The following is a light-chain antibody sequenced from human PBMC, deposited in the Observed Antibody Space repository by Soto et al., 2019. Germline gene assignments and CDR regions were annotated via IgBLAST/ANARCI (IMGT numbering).Light chain of an antibody. CDR2: DVA. J-gene: IGLJ1*01. V-gene: IGLV2-23*02. CDR1: SSVVGSYNL. CDR3: CSYAGTTTYYV. Sequence: QSVLTQPAAVSGSPGQSITISCTGTSSVVGSYNLVSWYQHHPGKAPKLMIYDVAKRPSGVSDRFSGSKSGNTASLTISGLQAGDEADYYCCSYAGTTTYYVFGTGTKVTVL.